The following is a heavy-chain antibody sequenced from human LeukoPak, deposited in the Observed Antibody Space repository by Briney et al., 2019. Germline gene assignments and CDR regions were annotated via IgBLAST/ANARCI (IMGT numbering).Heavy chain of an antibody. J-gene: IGHJ4*02. CDR2: IYYSGST. CDR3: AREGRGRWLQPEADRGAFDY. Sequence: SQTLSLTCTVSGGSISSGDYYWSWIRQPPGKGLEWLGYIYYSGSTYYNPSLKSRVTISVDTSKNQFSLKLSSVTAADTAVYYCAREGRGRWLQPEADRGAFDYWGQGTLVTVSS. CDR1: GGSISSGDYY. V-gene: IGHV4-30-4*01. D-gene: IGHD5-24*01.